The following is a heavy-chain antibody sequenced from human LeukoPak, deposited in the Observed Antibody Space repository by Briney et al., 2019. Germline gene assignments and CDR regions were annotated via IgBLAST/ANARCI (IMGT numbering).Heavy chain of an antibody. V-gene: IGHV3-21*05. D-gene: IGHD3-16*01. CDR1: GFTFSSYS. CDR2: ISSSSSSYT. Sequence: GGSLRLSCAASGFTFSSYSMNWVRQAPGKGLEWVSFISSSSSSYTNYADSVKGRFTISRDNAKKSLYLQMNSLRAEDTAVYYCARDGQQGGFDYWGQGALVTVSS. CDR3: ARDGQQGGFDY. J-gene: IGHJ4*02.